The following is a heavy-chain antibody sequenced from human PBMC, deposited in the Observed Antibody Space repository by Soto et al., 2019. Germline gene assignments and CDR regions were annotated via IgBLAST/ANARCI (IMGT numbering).Heavy chain of an antibody. V-gene: IGHV3-23*01. Sequence: GGSLRLSCAASGFTFSSYAMSWVRQAPGKGLEWVSAISGSGGSTYYADSVKGRFTISRDNSKNTLYLQMNSLRAEDTAVYDCAKDTTPIPGAFDIWGQGTMVTVSS. CDR3: AKDTTPIPGAFDI. CDR2: ISGSGGST. D-gene: IGHD1-1*01. J-gene: IGHJ3*02. CDR1: GFTFSSYA.